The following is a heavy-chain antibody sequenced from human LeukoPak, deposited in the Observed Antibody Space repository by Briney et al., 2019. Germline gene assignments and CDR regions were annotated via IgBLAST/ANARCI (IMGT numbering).Heavy chain of an antibody. J-gene: IGHJ3*02. D-gene: IGHD6-19*01. Sequence: SETLSLTCTVSGGSISSSSHYWGWIRQPPGKGLEWIGTIYYSGSINYNPSLKSRVTISVDTSKNQFSLKLSSVTAADTAVYYCARDLPAGIAVAGTEAAFDIWGQGTMVTVSS. CDR2: IYYSGSI. CDR1: GGSISSSSHY. V-gene: IGHV4-39*07. CDR3: ARDLPAGIAVAGTEAAFDI.